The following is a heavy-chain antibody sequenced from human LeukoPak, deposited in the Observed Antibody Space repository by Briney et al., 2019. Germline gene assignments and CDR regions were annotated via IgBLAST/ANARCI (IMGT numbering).Heavy chain of an antibody. CDR2: ISSSGSTI. Sequence: GGSLRLSCAASGFTFSSYEMNWVRQAPGKGLEWVSYISSSGSTIYYADSVKGRFTISRDNAKNSLYLQMNSLRAEDTAVYYCARDVKELVGIYYYHGMDVWGKGTTVTVSS. CDR3: ARDVKELVGIYYYHGMDV. J-gene: IGHJ6*04. CDR1: GFTFSSYE. V-gene: IGHV3-48*03. D-gene: IGHD2-8*02.